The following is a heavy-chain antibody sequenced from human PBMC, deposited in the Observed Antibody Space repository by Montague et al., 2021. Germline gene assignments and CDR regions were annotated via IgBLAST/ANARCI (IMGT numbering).Heavy chain of an antibody. V-gene: IGHV4-59*08. CDR3: AKQDYFVSGTSYKGFDP. J-gene: IGHJ5*02. D-gene: IGHD3-10*01. CDR1: SGSIFHAH. Sequence: SETLSRTCTVSSGSIFHAHWSWVRQPPGKGLEWLGSMFYGGATSSNPSLKSRVTMSIDTSTNQFSLKLSFVTAADTAVYYCAKQDYFVSGTSYKGFDPWGQGILVTVSS. CDR2: MFYGGAT.